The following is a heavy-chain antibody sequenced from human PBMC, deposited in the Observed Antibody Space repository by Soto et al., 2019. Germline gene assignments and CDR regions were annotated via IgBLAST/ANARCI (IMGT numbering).Heavy chain of an antibody. V-gene: IGHV3-23*01. CDR1: GFTFSSYA. J-gene: IGHJ3*02. D-gene: IGHD3-16*02. Sequence: EVQLLESGGGLVQPGGSLRLSCAASGFTFSSYAMSWVRQAPGKGLEWVSAISGSGGSTYYADSVKGRFTISRDNSKNTLYLQMNSLRAEDTAVYYCAKSFYVWGSYRYTGEVGAFDIWGQGTMVTVSS. CDR3: AKSFYVWGSYRYTGEVGAFDI. CDR2: ISGSGGST.